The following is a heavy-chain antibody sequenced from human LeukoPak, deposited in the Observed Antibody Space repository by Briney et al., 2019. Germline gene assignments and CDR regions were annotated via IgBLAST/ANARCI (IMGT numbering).Heavy chain of an antibody. V-gene: IGHV3-48*01. D-gene: IGHD3-10*01. J-gene: IGHJ3*02. CDR2: ISSSSSTI. CDR3: ASIITMVRGVPAGAFDI. Sequence: GGSLRLSCAASGFTFSSYSMNWVRQAPGKGLEWVSYISSSSSTIYCADSVKGRFTISRDNSKNTLYLQMNSLRAEDTAVYYCASIITMVRGVPAGAFDIWGQGTMVTVSS. CDR1: GFTFSSYS.